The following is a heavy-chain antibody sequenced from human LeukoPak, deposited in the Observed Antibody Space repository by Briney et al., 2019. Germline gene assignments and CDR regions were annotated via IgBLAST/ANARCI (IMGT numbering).Heavy chain of an antibody. V-gene: IGHV3-23*01. Sequence: GGSLRLSCAASGFTFSRYAMSWVRPAPGKGLEWVSGISGSGANTHYADSVKGRFTISRDNAKNILYLQMNSLRAEDTAVYYCAKGQVSFDYWGQGTLVTVSS. J-gene: IGHJ4*02. CDR1: GFTFSRYA. CDR3: AKGQVSFDY. CDR2: ISGSGANT. D-gene: IGHD6-6*01.